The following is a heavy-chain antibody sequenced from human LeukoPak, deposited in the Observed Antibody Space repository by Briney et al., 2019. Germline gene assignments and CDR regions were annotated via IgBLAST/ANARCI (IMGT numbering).Heavy chain of an antibody. CDR1: GFTFSSYA. V-gene: IGHV3-23*01. CDR3: AKKVVVGATSPYSDFQD. J-gene: IGHJ1*01. Sequence: GGSLRLSCVASGFTFSSYAMSWVRQAPGQGLEWVSAISGSGVTTHYAGSVKGRFSISRDNSKNTLYLQMNSLRAEDTALYYCAKKVVVGATSPYSDFQDWGQGTLVTVSS. D-gene: IGHD1-26*01. CDR2: ISGSGVTT.